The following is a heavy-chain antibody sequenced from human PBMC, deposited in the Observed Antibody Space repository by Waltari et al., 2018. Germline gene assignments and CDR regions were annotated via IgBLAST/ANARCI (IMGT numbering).Heavy chain of an antibody. D-gene: IGHD1-26*01. CDR2: INPDGSET. Sequence: EVQVVESGGGLVQPGGSLRLSCAASGFTFSAYWMHWVRQVPGKGLLWISRINPDGSETNCADSVKGRFTISRDNAKNTVFLEMSSLKAEDTAIYYCAKDGNRGSRSLDPWGQGTLVTVSS. V-gene: IGHV3-74*01. J-gene: IGHJ5*02. CDR1: GFTFSAYW. CDR3: AKDGNRGSRSLDP.